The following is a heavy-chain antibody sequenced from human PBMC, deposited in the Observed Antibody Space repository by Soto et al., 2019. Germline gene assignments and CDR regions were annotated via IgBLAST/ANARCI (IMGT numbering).Heavy chain of an antibody. CDR3: ALTTITRIRGEPPAH. J-gene: IGHJ4*02. Sequence: GGSLRLSCAASGITFNSYSMNWVRQAPGKGLEWVSSISSVSTYIYYADSVKGRFTISRDNSKSTLYLQINSLRAEDTAMYYCALTTITRIRGEPPAHWGQGTVVTVSS. V-gene: IGHV3-21*04. CDR1: GITFNSYS. D-gene: IGHD3-10*01. CDR2: ISSVSTYI.